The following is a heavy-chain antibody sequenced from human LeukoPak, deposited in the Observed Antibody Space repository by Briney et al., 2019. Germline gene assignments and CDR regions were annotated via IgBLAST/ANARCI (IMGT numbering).Heavy chain of an antibody. CDR2: ISAYNGNT. CDR1: GYTFTSYG. CDR3: ASDVPYGSGSYYSPGFDY. V-gene: IGHV1-18*01. D-gene: IGHD3-10*01. Sequence: GASVKVSCKASGYTFTSYGISWVRQAPGQGLEWMGWISAYNGNTNYAQKLQGRVTMTTDTSTSTAYMELRSLRSDDTAVYYCASDVPYGSGSYYSPGFDYWGQGTLVTVSS. J-gene: IGHJ4*02.